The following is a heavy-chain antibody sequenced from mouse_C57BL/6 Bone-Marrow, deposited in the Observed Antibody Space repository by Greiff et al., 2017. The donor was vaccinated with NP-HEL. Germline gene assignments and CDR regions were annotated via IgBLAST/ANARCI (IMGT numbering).Heavy chain of an antibody. CDR1: GFTFSSYG. CDR3: ARRTTAYYFDY. D-gene: IGHD1-2*01. Sequence: EVQLVESGGDLVKPGGSLKLSCAASGFTFSSYGMSWVRQTPDKRLEWVATISSGGSYTYYPDSVKGRFTISRDNAKNTLYLQMSSLKSEDTAMYYGARRTTAYYFDYWGQGTTLTVSS. CDR2: ISSGGSYT. V-gene: IGHV5-6*01. J-gene: IGHJ2*01.